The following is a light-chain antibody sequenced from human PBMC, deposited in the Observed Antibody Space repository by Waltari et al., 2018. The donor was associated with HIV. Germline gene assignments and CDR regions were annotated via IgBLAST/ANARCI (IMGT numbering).Light chain of an antibody. J-gene: IGLJ1*01. CDR1: SLRSYY. V-gene: IGLV3-19*01. CDR2: GKN. Sequence: SVALGQTVRITCQGDSLRSYYASWYQQKPGRAPVLVIYGKNNRPSGIPDRFSGSSSGNTASLIITGAQAEDDADYYCNSRDSSGNHYVFGTGTKVTVL. CDR3: NSRDSSGNHYV.